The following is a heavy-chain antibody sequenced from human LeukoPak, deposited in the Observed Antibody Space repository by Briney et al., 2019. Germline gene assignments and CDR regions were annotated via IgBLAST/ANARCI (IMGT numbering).Heavy chain of an antibody. CDR3: AKVLTPFYDILTDYYLDKYYFDY. J-gene: IGHJ4*02. CDR1: GFTFSSDA. D-gene: IGHD3-9*01. V-gene: IGHV3-23*01. Sequence: PAGTLRLACAASGFTFSSDAMSWVRQAPGKGLEWVSAISGSGGSTYYADSVKGRFTISRDNSKNTLYLQMNSLRAEDTAVYYCAKVLTPFYDILTDYYLDKYYFDYWGQGTLVTVSS. CDR2: ISGSGGST.